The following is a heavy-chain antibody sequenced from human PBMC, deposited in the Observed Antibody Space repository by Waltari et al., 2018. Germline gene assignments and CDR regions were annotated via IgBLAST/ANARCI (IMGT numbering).Heavy chain of an antibody. V-gene: IGHV3-21*01. D-gene: IGHD1-26*01. J-gene: IGHJ4*02. Sequence: EVQLVESGGGLVKPGGSLRLSCAASGFTFSSYSMHWVRQAPGKGLEWVSSISSSSSYIYYADSVKGRFTISRDNAKNSLYLQMNSLRAEDTAVYYCAREGGSLLDYWGQGTLVTVSS. CDR3: AREGGSLLDY. CDR1: GFTFSSYS. CDR2: ISSSSSYI.